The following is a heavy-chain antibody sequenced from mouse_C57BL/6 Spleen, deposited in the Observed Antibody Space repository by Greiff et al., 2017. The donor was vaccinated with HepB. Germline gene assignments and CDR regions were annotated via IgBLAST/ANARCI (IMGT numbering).Heavy chain of an antibody. V-gene: IGHV1-76*01. Sequence: VQRVESGAELVRPGASVKLSCKASGYTFTDYYINWVKQRPGQGLEWIARIYPGSGNTYYNEKFKGKATLTAEKSYSTAYMQLSSLTSEDSAVYFCARGTTVVARYYFDYWGQGTTLTVSS. J-gene: IGHJ2*01. CDR3: ARGTTVVARYYFDY. CDR1: GYTFTDYY. D-gene: IGHD1-1*01. CDR2: IYPGSGNT.